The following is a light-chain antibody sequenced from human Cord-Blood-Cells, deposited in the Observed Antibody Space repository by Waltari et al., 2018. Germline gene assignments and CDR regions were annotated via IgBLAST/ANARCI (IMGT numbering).Light chain of an antibody. CDR3: QSYDSSLSGRV. CDR1: SAHMGAAPN. V-gene: IGLV1-40*01. Sequence: QSVLTQPPSGSWAPGQRVTTPCTGSSAHMGAAPNVNWDQQLPVTAPKRLIYGNSNRPSGVPDRFSGSKSGTSASLAITGLQAEDEADYYCQSYDSSLSGRVFGGGTKLTVL. CDR2: GNS. J-gene: IGLJ3*02.